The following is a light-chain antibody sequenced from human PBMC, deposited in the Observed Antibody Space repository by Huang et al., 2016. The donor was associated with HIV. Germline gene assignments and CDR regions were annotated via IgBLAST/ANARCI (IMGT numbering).Light chain of an antibody. V-gene: IGKV3-11*01. CDR1: QGLANY. CDR3: QQRGNWQLT. Sequence: EIVLPQSPATLSLSPGERATLSCRASQGLANYLAWYQQQPGQAPRLLIFAASNRATGIPARFSGSGSGTDFTLTISSLEPEDFAVYYCQQRGNWQLTFGGGTKVEIK. CDR2: AAS. J-gene: IGKJ4*01.